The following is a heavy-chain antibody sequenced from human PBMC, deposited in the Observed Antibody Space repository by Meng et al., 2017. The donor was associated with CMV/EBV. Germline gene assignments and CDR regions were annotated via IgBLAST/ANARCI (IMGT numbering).Heavy chain of an antibody. Sequence: GGSLRLSCAASGFTFSSYSMNWVRQAPGKGLEWVSSISSSSSYIYYADSVKGRFTISRDNAKNSLYLQMNSLRAEDTAVYYCARDLSGQLVPATLNYYYYYGMDVWGQGTTVTVSS. J-gene: IGHJ6*02. CDR2: ISSSSSYI. V-gene: IGHV3-21*01. CDR1: GFTFSSYS. CDR3: ARDLSGQLVPATLNYYYYYGMDV. D-gene: IGHD6-6*01.